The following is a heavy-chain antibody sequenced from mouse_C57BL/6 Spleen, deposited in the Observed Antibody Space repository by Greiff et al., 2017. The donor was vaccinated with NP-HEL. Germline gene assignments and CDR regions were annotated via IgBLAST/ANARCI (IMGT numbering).Heavy chain of an antibody. J-gene: IGHJ1*03. CDR1: GYAFSSYW. V-gene: IGHV1-80*01. CDR3: ASSELGLWYFDV. Sequence: VQLQQSGAELVKPGASVKISCKASGYAFSSYWMNWVKQRPGKGLEWIGQIYPGDGDTNYNGKFKGKATLTADKSSSTAYMQLSSLTSEDSAVYFCASSELGLWYFDVWGTGTTVTVSS. CDR2: IYPGDGDT. D-gene: IGHD4-1*01.